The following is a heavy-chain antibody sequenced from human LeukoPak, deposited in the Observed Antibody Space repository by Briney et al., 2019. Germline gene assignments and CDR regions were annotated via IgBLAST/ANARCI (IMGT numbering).Heavy chain of an antibody. D-gene: IGHD6-13*01. CDR1: GGSISSYY. CDR2: FYYSGST. J-gene: IGHJ4*02. Sequence: SETLSLTCTVSGGSISSYYWSWIRQPPGKGLEWIGYFYYSGSTNYNPSLKSRVTISVDTSKNQFSLKLNSVTAADTAVYYCARRRAAAGINYFDYWGQGTLVTVST. V-gene: IGHV4-59*08. CDR3: ARRRAAAGINYFDY.